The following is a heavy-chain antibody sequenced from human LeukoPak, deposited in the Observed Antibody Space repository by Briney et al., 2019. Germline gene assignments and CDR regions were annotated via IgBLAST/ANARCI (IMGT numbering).Heavy chain of an antibody. V-gene: IGHV3-21*01. Sequence: GGSLRLSCAASGFTFSSYSMNWVRQAPGKGLEWVSSISSSSSYIYYADSVKGRFTISRDNAKNSLYLQMNSLRAEDTAVYCCARTGGDLVGATPDYWGQGTLVTVSS. CDR1: GFTFSSYS. CDR3: ARTGGDLVGATPDY. J-gene: IGHJ4*02. CDR2: ISSSSSYI. D-gene: IGHD1-26*01.